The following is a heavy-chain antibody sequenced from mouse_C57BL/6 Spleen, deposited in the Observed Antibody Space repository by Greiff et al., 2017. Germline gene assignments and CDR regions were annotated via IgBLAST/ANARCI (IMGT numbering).Heavy chain of an antibody. J-gene: IGHJ1*03. Sequence: EVKLMESEGGLVQPGSSMKLSCTASGFTFSYYYMAWVRQVPEKGLEWVANINYDGSSTYYLDSLKSRFIISRDNANNILYLQMSSLKSEDTATYYCARDNWDRWYFDVWGTGTTVTVSS. CDR1: GFTFSYYY. V-gene: IGHV5-16*01. D-gene: IGHD4-1*01. CDR2: INYDGSST. CDR3: ARDNWDRWYFDV.